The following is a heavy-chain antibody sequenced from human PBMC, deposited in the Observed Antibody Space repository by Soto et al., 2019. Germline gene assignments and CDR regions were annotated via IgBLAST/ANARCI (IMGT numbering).Heavy chain of an antibody. V-gene: IGHV1-69*06. CDR1: GGTLSDHV. J-gene: IGHJ3*02. CDR2: TIPVFNTA. D-gene: IGHD3-10*01. CDR3: ARGVYGSGNYYTGPSAFDI. Sequence: QVQLEQSGAEVKKPGSSVKVSGKASGGTLSDHVVALLRQAPGQGLEWMGGTIPVFNTAKYAQKFQGRVTVSAEKFTNIPYMERSSLRSKDKAFYFCARGVYGSGNYYTGPSAFDIWGEGTRVIVSS.